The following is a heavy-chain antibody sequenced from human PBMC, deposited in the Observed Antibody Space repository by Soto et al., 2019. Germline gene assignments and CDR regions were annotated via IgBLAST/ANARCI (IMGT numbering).Heavy chain of an antibody. CDR3: AKYQGKSQWENYYFWSGYCLDV. D-gene: IGHD3-3*01. CDR1: GFTFSSYA. J-gene: IGHJ6*04. CDR2: ISGSGGST. V-gene: IGHV3-23*01. Sequence: EVQLLESGGGLVQPGGSLRLSCAASGFTFSSYAMSWVRQAPGKGLEWVSAISGSGGSTYYADSVKGRFTISRDNSKNTLYLQMNSLRAEDTAVYYCAKYQGKSQWENYYFWSGYCLDVWGKGTTVTVSS.